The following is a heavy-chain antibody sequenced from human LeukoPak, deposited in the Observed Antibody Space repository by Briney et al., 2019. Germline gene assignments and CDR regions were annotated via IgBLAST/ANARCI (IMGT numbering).Heavy chain of an antibody. Sequence: GGSLRLSCAASGFTFSSYEMNWVRQAPGKGLEWVSYISSSGSTIYYADSVKGRFTISRDSAKNSLYLQMNSLRAEDTAVYYCARNPDYDFWSGYYTGPDYWGQGTLVAVSS. CDR1: GFTFSSYE. CDR3: ARNPDYDFWSGYYTGPDY. D-gene: IGHD3-3*01. V-gene: IGHV3-48*03. J-gene: IGHJ4*02. CDR2: ISSSGSTI.